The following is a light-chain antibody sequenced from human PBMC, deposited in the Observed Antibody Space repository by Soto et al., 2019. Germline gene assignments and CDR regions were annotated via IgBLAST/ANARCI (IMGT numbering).Light chain of an antibody. J-gene: IGKJ1*01. Sequence: EIVLTQSPDTLSLSPGERATLSCWASHSVTTHLAWFQQRPGQTPRLLIYDASTRAPGIPARFSGRGSGADFTLTISSLQSEDFAVYYCQQYNNWPWTFGQGTKVDIK. CDR2: DAS. CDR3: QQYNNWPWT. CDR1: HSVTTH. V-gene: IGKV3D-15*01.